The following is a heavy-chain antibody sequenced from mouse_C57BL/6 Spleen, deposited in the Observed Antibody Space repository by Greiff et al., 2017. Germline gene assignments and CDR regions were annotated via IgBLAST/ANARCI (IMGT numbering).Heavy chain of an antibody. J-gene: IGHJ2*01. CDR3: ARLTTVVATNFDY. CDR2: IDPSDSYT. D-gene: IGHD1-1*01. CDR1: GYTFTSYW. Sequence: VQLQQPGAELVMPGASVKLSCKASGYTFTSYWMHWVKQRPGQGLEWIGEIDPSDSYTNYNQKFKGKSTLTVDKSSSTAYMQLSSLTSEDSAVYYWARLTTVVATNFDYWGQGTTLTVSS. V-gene: IGHV1-69*01.